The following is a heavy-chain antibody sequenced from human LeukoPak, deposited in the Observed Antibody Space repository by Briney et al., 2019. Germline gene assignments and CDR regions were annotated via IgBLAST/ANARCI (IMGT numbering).Heavy chain of an antibody. V-gene: IGHV4-39*01. D-gene: IGHD4-17*01. J-gene: IGHJ3*01. Sequence: SETLSLTCTVSGGSITSINYYWGWIRQPPGKGLEWIGSIYYSGSTYYNPSLKSRVTISTDTSKNLLSLRLSSVTAADTALYYCSRHLYGSDVFEVWGQGTLVTVSS. CDR3: SRHLYGSDVFEV. CDR2: IYYSGST. CDR1: GGSITSINYY.